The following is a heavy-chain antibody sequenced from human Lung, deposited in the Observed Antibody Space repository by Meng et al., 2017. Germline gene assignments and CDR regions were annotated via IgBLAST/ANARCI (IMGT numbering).Heavy chain of an antibody. D-gene: IGHD2-21*01. V-gene: IGHV4-4*02. CDR1: GGSISSDNW. CDR3: TKNDFYCLGY. J-gene: IGHJ4*02. Sequence: QGQLTESGPGLVEPSGALSLTCAVSGGSISSDNWWSWVRQPPGKGLEWIGEIYHSGSTNYNPSLKSRITISVDKPKNQFSLTLSSVTAADTAVYYCTKNDFYCLGYWGQGTLVTVSS. CDR2: IYHSGST.